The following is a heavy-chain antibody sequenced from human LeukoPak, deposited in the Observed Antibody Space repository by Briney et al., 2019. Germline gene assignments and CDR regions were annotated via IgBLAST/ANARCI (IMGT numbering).Heavy chain of an antibody. D-gene: IGHD6-19*01. V-gene: IGHV4-34*01. CDR1: GGSFSGYY. CDR2: IDHSGST. Sequence: SETLSLTCAVYGGSFSGYYWSWIRQPPGKGLEWIGEIDHSGSTNCNPSLKSRVTISVDTSKNQFSLKLSSVTAADTAVYYCARGEVAVAGTDFDYWGQGTLVTVSS. J-gene: IGHJ4*02. CDR3: ARGEVAVAGTDFDY.